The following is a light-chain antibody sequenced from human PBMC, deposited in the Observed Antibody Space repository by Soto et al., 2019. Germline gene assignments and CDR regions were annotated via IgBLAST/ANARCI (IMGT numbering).Light chain of an antibody. CDR1: QSINTY. CDR3: QQNYTALS. J-gene: IGKJ4*01. Sequence: DILVTPSPSSLSASVGDRVTITCRASQSINTYLNWYQQKPGKAPQLLIYTASNLQSGVTSRFRGSGSGTDCTLTITGLEPEEFATYDCQQNYTALSFGGGTKAE. V-gene: IGKV1-39*01. CDR2: TAS.